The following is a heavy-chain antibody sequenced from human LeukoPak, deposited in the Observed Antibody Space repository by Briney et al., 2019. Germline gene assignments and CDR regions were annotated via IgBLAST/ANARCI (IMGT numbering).Heavy chain of an antibody. CDR2: ISAYNGNT. V-gene: IGHV1-18*01. Sequence: ASVKVSCKASGGTFSSYAISWVRQAPGQGLEWMGWISAYNGNTNYAQKLQGRVTMTTDTSTSTAYMELRSLRSDDTAVYYCARNLASYGDYGYWGQGTLVTVSS. CDR3: ARNLASYGDYGY. CDR1: GGTFSSYA. J-gene: IGHJ4*02. D-gene: IGHD4-17*01.